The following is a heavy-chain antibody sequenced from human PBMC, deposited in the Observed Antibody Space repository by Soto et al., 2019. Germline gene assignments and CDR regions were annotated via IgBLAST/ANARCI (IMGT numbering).Heavy chain of an antibody. V-gene: IGHV4-4*07. CDR3: AREYKETVDCYTPFCIDF. D-gene: IGHD2-21*01. Sequence: SETLSLTCRVSGDSISTYYWSWIRQSAGKGLEWIGRTYITEDTNYNPSLTSRVTMSLDASTYQLSLHLSPVTAADTALYYSAREYKETVDCYTPFCIDFWGQGTPVTVSS. CDR1: GDSISTYY. J-gene: IGHJ4*02. CDR2: TYITEDT.